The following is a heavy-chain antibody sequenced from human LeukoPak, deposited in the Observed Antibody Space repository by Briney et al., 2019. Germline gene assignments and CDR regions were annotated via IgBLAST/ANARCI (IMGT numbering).Heavy chain of an antibody. CDR2: THSSGST. CDR3: ARGPGFNDY. CDR1: GGSISNSY. J-gene: IGHJ4*02. V-gene: IGHV4-59*01. Sequence: SETLSLTCTVSGGSISNSYWSWIRQPPGKGLEWIGYTHSSGSTKYNPSLKSRVTTSVDTSKNQFSLKLSSVTAADTAVYYCARGPGFNDYWGQGILVTVSS.